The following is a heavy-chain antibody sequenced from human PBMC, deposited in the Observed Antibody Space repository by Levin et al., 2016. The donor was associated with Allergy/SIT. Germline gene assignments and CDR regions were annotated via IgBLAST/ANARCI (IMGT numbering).Heavy chain of an antibody. V-gene: IGHV3-7*03. CDR3: ARDYGSGSYYLYYYYYGMDV. Sequence: GESLKISCAASGFTFSSYWMSWVRQAPGKGLEWVANIKQDGSEKYYVDSVKGRFTISRDNAKNSLYLQMNSLRAEDTAVYYCARDYGSGSYYLYYYYYGMDVWGQGTTVTVSS. CDR1: GFTFSSYW. J-gene: IGHJ6*02. CDR2: IKQDGSEK. D-gene: IGHD3-10*01.